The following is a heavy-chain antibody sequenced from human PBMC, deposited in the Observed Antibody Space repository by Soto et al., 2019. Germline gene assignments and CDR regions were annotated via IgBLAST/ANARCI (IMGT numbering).Heavy chain of an antibody. CDR2: IIPILGIA. CDR1: GGTFSSYT. CDR3: ARVDPRRSRNY. V-gene: IGHV1-69*02. Sequence: ASVKVSCKASGGTFSSYTISWVRQAPGQGLEWMGRIIPILGIANYAQKFQGRVTITADKSTSTAYMELSSLRSEDTAVYYCARVDPRRSRNYWGQGTLVTVSS. J-gene: IGHJ4*02. D-gene: IGHD3-9*01.